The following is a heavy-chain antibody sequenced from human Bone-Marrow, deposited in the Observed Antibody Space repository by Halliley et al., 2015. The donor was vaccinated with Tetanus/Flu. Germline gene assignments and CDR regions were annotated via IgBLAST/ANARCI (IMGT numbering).Heavy chain of an antibody. J-gene: IGHJ6*02. CDR3: ARGSGGYPFYYHYYGMVV. Sequence: APAGDPYYPDSVKGRFIISREDAKNSLYLQMNSLTAGDTAVYYCARGSGGYPFYYHYYGMVVWGQGTTVTVSS. D-gene: IGHD6-19*01. CDR2: APAGDP. V-gene: IGHV3-13*05.